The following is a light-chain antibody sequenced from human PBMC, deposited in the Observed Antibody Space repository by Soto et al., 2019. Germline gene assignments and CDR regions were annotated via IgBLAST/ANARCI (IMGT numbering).Light chain of an antibody. CDR3: QQRSNWPPT. CDR2: DAS. J-gene: IGKJ1*01. Sequence: IVMTQSPATLSVSPGERATLSCRASQSVSSNLAWYQQKPGQAPRLLIYDASNRATGIPARFSGSGPGTDFTLTISSLEPEDFAVYYCQQRSNWPPTFGQGTKVDIK. CDR1: QSVSSN. V-gene: IGKV3-11*01.